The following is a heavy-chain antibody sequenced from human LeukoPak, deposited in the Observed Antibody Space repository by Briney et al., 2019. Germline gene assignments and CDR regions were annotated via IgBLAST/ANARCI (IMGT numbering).Heavy chain of an antibody. D-gene: IGHD3-10*01. CDR2: ISKSGSTI. V-gene: IGHV3-11*04. J-gene: IGHJ4*02. CDR1: GFTFSDYH. Sequence: PGGSLRLSCAASGFTFSDYHMNWIRQAPGKGLEWVSYISKSGSTIYYADSVKGRFTISRDNAKNSLYLQMNSLRAEDTAVYYCASPPITMVRGVIITGTDYWGQGTLVTVSS. CDR3: ASPPITMVRGVIITGTDY.